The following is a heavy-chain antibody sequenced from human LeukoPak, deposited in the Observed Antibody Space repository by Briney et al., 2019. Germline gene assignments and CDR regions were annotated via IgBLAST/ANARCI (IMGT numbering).Heavy chain of an antibody. CDR3: AKGPHYYDSSGYYYFFDY. Sequence: PGGSLRLSCAASGFTFSSYSMNWVRQAPGKGLEWVSYISSSSSTIYYADSVKGRFTISRDNAKNSLYLQMNSLRAEDTALYYCAKGPHYYDSSGYYYFFDYWGQGTLVTVSS. CDR1: GFTFSSYS. CDR2: ISSSSSTI. D-gene: IGHD3-22*01. J-gene: IGHJ4*02. V-gene: IGHV3-48*01.